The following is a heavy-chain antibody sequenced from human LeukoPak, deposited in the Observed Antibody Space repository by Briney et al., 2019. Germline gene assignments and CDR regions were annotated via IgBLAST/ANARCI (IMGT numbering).Heavy chain of an antibody. V-gene: IGHV3-23*01. J-gene: IGHJ4*02. Sequence: GGSLRLSCAASGFTFSSYAMSWVRQAPGKGLEWVSAISGSGGSTYYADSVKGRFTTSRDNSKNTLYLQMNSLRAEDTAVYYCARGGKLPYYFDYWGQGTLVTVSS. CDR2: ISGSGGST. CDR3: ARGGKLPYYFDY. D-gene: IGHD4-23*01. CDR1: GFTFSSYA.